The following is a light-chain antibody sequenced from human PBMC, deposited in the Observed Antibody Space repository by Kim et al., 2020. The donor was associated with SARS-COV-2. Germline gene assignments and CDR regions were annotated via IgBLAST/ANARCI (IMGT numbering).Light chain of an antibody. CDR3: QQRSNWPPIT. Sequence: LSPGERATLSCRASQSVSSYLAWYQQKPGQAPRLLIYDASNRATGIPARFSGSGSGTDFTLTISSLEPEDFAVYYCQQRSNWPPITFGGGTKVEIK. V-gene: IGKV3-11*01. CDR1: QSVSSY. CDR2: DAS. J-gene: IGKJ4*01.